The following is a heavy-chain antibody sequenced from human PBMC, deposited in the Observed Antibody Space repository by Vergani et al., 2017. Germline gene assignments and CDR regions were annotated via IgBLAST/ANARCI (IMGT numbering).Heavy chain of an antibody. V-gene: IGHV3-23*01. CDR2: ISGSGGST. CDR3: ARDQAYSTSWGGWFDP. Sequence: EVQLLESGGGLVQPGGSLRLSCAASGFTFSSYAMSWVRQAPGKGLEWVSAISGSGGSTYYADSVKGRFTISRDNSKNTLYLQMNSLRAADTAIYYCARDQAYSTSWGGWFDPWGQGTLVTVSS. CDR1: GFTFSSYA. J-gene: IGHJ5*02. D-gene: IGHD6-13*01.